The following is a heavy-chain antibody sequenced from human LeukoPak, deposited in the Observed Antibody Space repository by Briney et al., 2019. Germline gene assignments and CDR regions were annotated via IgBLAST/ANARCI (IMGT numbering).Heavy chain of an antibody. Sequence: GRSLRLSCEASGFTFSSHAMPWVRQAPGKGLEWVAIIWFDGSNSYYADSVKGRFTISRDNSKNTLYLQMNSLRAEDTAVYYCARVGDYYDTDIWGQGTTVTVSS. CDR2: IWFDGSNS. CDR3: ARVGDYYDTDI. CDR1: GFTFSSHA. D-gene: IGHD3-16*01. J-gene: IGHJ6*02. V-gene: IGHV3-33*01.